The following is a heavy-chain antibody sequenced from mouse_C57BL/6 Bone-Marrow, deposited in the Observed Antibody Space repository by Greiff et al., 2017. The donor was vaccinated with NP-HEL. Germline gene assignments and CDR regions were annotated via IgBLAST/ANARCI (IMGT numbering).Heavy chain of an antibody. J-gene: IGHJ1*03. CDR3: AREEGAYYGSSYWYFDV. V-gene: IGHV1-69*01. Sequence: VQLQESGAELVMPGASVKLSCKASGYTFTSYWMHWVKQRPGQGLEWIGEIDPSDSYTNYNQKFKGKSTLTVDKSSSTAYMQLSSLTSEDSAVYYCAREEGAYYGSSYWYFDVWGTGTTVTVSS. CDR1: GYTFTSYW. D-gene: IGHD1-1*01. CDR2: IDPSDSYT.